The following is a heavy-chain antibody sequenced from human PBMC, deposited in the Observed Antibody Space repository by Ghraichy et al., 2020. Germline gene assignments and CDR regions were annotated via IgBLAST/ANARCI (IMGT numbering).Heavy chain of an antibody. J-gene: IGHJ4*02. Sequence: SQTLSLTCTVSGGSISSYYWSWIRQPPGKGLEWIGYIYYSGSTNYNPSLKSRVTISVDTSKNQFSLKLSSVTAADTAVYYCARGTYDFWSGYYAPLHFDYWGQGTLVTVSA. D-gene: IGHD3-3*01. CDR2: IYYSGST. CDR3: ARGTYDFWSGYYAPLHFDY. V-gene: IGHV4-59*01. CDR1: GGSISSYY.